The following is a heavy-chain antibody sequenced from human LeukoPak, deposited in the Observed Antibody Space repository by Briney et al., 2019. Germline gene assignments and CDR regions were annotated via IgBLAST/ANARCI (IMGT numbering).Heavy chain of an antibody. D-gene: IGHD2-15*01. J-gene: IGHJ4*02. CDR3: ARDLLPGSALAATYSDCATKFDY. CDR2: INPSGGST. CDR1: GYSFTSYY. V-gene: IGHV1-46*01. Sequence: ASVTVSCKPSGYSFTSYYMHWVRQAPGQGLEWMGIINPSGGSTSYAQQFQGRVTITRDTSTSTVYMEQINLRSEATAVYYCARDLLPGSALAATYSDCATKFDYWGQGTLVTVSS.